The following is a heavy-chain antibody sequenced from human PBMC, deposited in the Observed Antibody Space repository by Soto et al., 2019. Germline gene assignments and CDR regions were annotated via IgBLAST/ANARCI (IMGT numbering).Heavy chain of an antibody. CDR1: GFTFSSYA. CDR2: ISGSGGST. V-gene: IGHV3-23*01. D-gene: IGHD6-19*01. CDR3: AKDPPAVAGTDRYFQH. J-gene: IGHJ1*01. Sequence: GGSLRLSCAASGFTFSSYAMSWVRQAPGKGLEWVSAISGSGGSTYYADSVKGRFTISRDNSKNTLYLQMNSLRAEDTALYYCAKDPPAVAGTDRYFQHWGQGTLVTVSS.